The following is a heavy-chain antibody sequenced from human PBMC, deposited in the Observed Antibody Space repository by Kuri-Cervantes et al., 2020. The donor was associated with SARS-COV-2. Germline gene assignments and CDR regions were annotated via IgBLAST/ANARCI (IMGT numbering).Heavy chain of an antibody. CDR1: GYSFTSYW. D-gene: IGHD2-15*01. V-gene: IGHV5-51*01. J-gene: IGHJ3*02. Sequence: GGSLRLSCKGSGYSFTSYWIGWVRQMPGKGLEWMGIIYPGDSDTRYSPSFQGQVTISADKSTSTAYLQWSSLKASDTAMYYCARQDIVVVVAATPHAFDIWGQGTMVTVSS. CDR2: IYPGDSDT. CDR3: ARQDIVVVVAATPHAFDI.